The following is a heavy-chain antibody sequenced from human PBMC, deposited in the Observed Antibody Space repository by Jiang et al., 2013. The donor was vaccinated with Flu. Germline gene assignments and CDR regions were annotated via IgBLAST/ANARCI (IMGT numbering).Heavy chain of an antibody. J-gene: IGHJ4*02. D-gene: IGHD2/OR15-2a*01. CDR1: GYSISSGYY. CDR2: IYHSETISYSGTT. Sequence: LVKPSETLSLTCAVSGYSISSGYYWGWIRQPPGKALEWIGSIYHSETISYSGTTYYNPSLKSRVTIAVDTSKNHFSLRLSSVTAADTAVYYCARHAPPFMKFDYWGQGLLVTVSS. V-gene: IGHV4-38-2*01. CDR3: ARHAPPFMKFDY.